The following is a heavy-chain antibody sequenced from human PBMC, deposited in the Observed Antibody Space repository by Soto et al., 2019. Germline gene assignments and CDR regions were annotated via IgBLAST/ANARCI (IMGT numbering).Heavy chain of an antibody. Sequence: ATVKVSCKASGYTFTSYAMHWVRQAPGQRLEWMGWINAGNGNTKYSQKFQGRVTITRDTSASTAYMELSSLRSEDTAVYYCARLELRGHYYYYGMDVWGQGTTVTVSS. CDR2: INAGNGNT. V-gene: IGHV1-3*01. D-gene: IGHD1-7*01. CDR3: ARLELRGHYYYYGMDV. J-gene: IGHJ6*02. CDR1: GYTFTSYA.